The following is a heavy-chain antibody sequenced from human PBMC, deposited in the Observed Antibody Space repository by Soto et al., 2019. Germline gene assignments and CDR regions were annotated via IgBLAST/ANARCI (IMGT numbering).Heavy chain of an antibody. CDR2: ISSSSSYI. V-gene: IGHV3-21*01. CDR3: ASLRRPGDVVVVAAQQNDAFDI. J-gene: IGHJ3*02. CDR1: GFTFSSYS. D-gene: IGHD2-15*01. Sequence: EVQLVESGGGLVKPGGSLRLSCAASGFTFSSYSMNWVRHAPGKGLEWVSSISSSSSYIYYADSVKGRFTISRDNAKNSLYLQMNSLRAEDTAVYYCASLRRPGDVVVVAAQQNDAFDIWGQGTMVTVSS.